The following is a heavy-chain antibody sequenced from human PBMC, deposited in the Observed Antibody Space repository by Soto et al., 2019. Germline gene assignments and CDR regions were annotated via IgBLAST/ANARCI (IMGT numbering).Heavy chain of an antibody. Sequence: QEQLVESGGGVVQPGRSLRLSCAASGFTFSSYGMHWVRQAPGKGLEWVAIIWYDGSNEYYADSVKGRFTISRDNSKNTLYLQMNSLRAEDTAVYYCAKDQVFAYYYDSSGYYPSFDYWGQGTLVTVSS. CDR1: GFTFSSYG. J-gene: IGHJ4*02. V-gene: IGHV3-33*06. D-gene: IGHD3-22*01. CDR3: AKDQVFAYYYDSSGYYPSFDY. CDR2: IWYDGSNE.